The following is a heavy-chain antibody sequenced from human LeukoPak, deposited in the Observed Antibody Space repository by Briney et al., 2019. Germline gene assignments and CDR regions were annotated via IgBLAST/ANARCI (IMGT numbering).Heavy chain of an antibody. V-gene: IGHV3-23*01. Sequence: GGSLRLSCAASGFTFSSYAMSWVRQAPGKGLEWVSAISGSGGSTYYADSVRGRFTISRDNSKNTLYLQMNSLRPEDTAVYYCARGVVPAAMRYWYFDLWAVAPWSLSPQ. D-gene: IGHD2-2*01. CDR3: ARGVVPAAMRYWYFDL. CDR2: ISGSGGST. CDR1: GFTFSSYA. J-gene: IGHJ2*01.